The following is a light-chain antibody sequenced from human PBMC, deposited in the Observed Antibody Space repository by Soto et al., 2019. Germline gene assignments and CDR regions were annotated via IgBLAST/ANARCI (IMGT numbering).Light chain of an antibody. CDR2: SNN. J-gene: IGLJ2*01. CDR3: AAWDDSLNVVI. CDR1: SSNIGSNS. V-gene: IGLV1-44*01. Sequence: QPVLTQPPSASGTPGQRVTISCSGSSSNIGSNSVNWYQQFPGTAPKLLIYSNNQRPSGVPDRFSGSKSGTSASLAISGLQSEDEADYYCAAWDDSLNVVIFGGGTQLTVL.